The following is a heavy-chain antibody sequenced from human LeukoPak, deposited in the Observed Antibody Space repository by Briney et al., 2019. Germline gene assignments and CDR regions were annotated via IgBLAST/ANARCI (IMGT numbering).Heavy chain of an antibody. J-gene: IGHJ4*02. V-gene: IGHV3-21*01. CDR2: ISSGSNYI. CDR1: GXTFSNYN. Sequence: GGSLRLSCAASGXTFSNYNMNWIRQAPGKGLEWVSSISSGSNYIYYADSVKGRFTISRDNAKSSLYLQMNSLRADDAAVYFCARDLRLWGQGTLVTVSS. CDR3: ARDLRL.